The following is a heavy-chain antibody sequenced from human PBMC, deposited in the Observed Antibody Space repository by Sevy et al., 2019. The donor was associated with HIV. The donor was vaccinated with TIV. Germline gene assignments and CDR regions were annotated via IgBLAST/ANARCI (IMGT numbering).Heavy chain of an antibody. CDR2: IVVGSGNT. CDR3: APDFRYSSGWPIDY. V-gene: IGHV1-58*01. J-gene: IGHJ4*02. Sequence: ASVKVSCKASGFTFTSSAVQWVRQARGQRLEWIGWIVVGSGNTNYAQKFQERVTITRDMSTSTAYMELSSLRSEDTAVYYCAPDFRYSSGWPIDYWGQGTLVTVSS. CDR1: GFTFTSSA. D-gene: IGHD6-19*01.